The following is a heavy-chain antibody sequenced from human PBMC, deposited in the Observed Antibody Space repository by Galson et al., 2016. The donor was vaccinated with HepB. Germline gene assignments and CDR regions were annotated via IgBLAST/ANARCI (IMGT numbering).Heavy chain of an antibody. CDR2: IYYTGST. CDR3: AGAYDSRGYYEGYYDY. CDR1: GASISSDDYY. J-gene: IGHJ4*02. Sequence: TLSLTCTVSGASISSDDYYWSWIRQHPGKGLGWIGYIYYTGSTYYHPSLKSRVTMSVDTSKNQFSLKLRSVTAADTAVYFCAGAYDSRGYYEGYYDYWGQGTLVTVSS. D-gene: IGHD3-22*01. V-gene: IGHV4-31*03.